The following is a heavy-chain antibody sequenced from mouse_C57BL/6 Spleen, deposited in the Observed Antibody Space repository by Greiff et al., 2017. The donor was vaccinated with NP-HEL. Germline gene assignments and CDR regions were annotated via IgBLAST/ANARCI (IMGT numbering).Heavy chain of an antibody. CDR1: GYAFSSSW. D-gene: IGHD4-1*01. CDR3: ARETGPAWFAY. Sequence: QVQLKQSGPELVKPGASVKISCKASGYAFSSSWMNWVKQRPGKGLEWIGRIYPGDGDTNYNGKFKGKATLTADKSSSTAYMQLSSLTSEDSAVYFCARETGPAWFAYWGQGTLVTVSA. J-gene: IGHJ3*01. CDR2: IYPGDGDT. V-gene: IGHV1-82*01.